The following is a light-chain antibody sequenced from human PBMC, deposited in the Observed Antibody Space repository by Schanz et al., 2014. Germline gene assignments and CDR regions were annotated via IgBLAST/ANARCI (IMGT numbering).Light chain of an antibody. CDR1: QSVGSRS. CDR2: GAS. V-gene: IGKV3-20*01. J-gene: IGKJ4*01. CDR3: QQYGSSLLT. Sequence: EIVLTQSPDTLSLSPGERATLSCRASQSVGSRSLAWYQQKPGQPPRLLIYGASNRAAGIPDRFSGSGSGTDFTLTISRLEPEDFAVYYCQQYGSSLLTFGGGTKVEIK.